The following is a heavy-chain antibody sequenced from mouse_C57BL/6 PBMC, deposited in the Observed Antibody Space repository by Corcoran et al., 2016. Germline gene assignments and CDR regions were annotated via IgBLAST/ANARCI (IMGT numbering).Heavy chain of an antibody. J-gene: IGHJ2*01. CDR1: GYTFTTYG. CDR2: INTYSGVP. D-gene: IGHD2-1*01. Sequence: QIQLVQSGPEMKKPGETVKISCKASGYTFTTYGMNWVEQAPGKGLKWMGWINTYSGVPTYADDFKGRFAFSFETSASTAYLQINNLKNEDTATYFCARSLYYGNYRDYWGQGTTLTVSS. V-gene: IGHV9-3*01. CDR3: ARSLYYGNYRDY.